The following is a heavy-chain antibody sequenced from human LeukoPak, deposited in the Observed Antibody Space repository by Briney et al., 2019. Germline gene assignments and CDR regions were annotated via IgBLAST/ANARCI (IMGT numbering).Heavy chain of an antibody. D-gene: IGHD3-10*01. CDR3: ATLGVRFGERWFDP. CDR1: GGSISSYY. V-gene: IGHV4-59*01. Sequence: SETLSHTCTVSGGSISSYYWSWIRQPPGKGLEWIGYIYYSGSTNYNPSLRSRVTISVDTSKNQFSLKLSSVTAADTAVYYCATLGVRFGERWFDPWGQGTLVTVSS. CDR2: IYYSGST. J-gene: IGHJ5*02.